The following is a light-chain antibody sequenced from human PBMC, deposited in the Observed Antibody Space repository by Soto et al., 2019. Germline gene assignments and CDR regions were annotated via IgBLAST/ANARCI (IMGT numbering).Light chain of an antibody. V-gene: IGKV1-39*01. Sequence: IQMTQSPSSLSASVRDRVTITCRASQSISTYLHWYQQKPGKAPNLLIYAASTLQSGVPSRFSGSGSGTDFTLTISSLQPEDFATYFCQHGYSTPLPFGGGTKVDIK. CDR3: QHGYSTPLP. CDR2: AAS. J-gene: IGKJ4*01. CDR1: QSISTY.